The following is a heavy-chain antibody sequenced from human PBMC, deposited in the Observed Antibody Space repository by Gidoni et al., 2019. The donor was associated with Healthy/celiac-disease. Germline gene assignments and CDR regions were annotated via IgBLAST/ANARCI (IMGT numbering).Heavy chain of an antibody. CDR2: IYSGGST. Sequence: EVQLVESGGGLVQPGGSVRLSCAADGFNVSSNYMSWVRQAPGKGLEWVSVIYSGGSTYYADSVKGRFTISRDNSKNTLYLQMNSLRAEDTAVYYCARAKYCSSTSCYGYNWFDPWGQGTLVTVSS. CDR1: GFNVSSNY. J-gene: IGHJ5*02. D-gene: IGHD2-2*01. CDR3: ARAKYCSSTSCYGYNWFDP. V-gene: IGHV3-66*01.